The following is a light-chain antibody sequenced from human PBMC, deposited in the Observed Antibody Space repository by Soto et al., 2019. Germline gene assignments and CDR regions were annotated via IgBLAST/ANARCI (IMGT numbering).Light chain of an antibody. J-gene: IGKJ2*01. Sequence: EIVLTQSPATLSLSPGERATLSCRASQSVSSYLAWYQQKPGQAPRLLIYDASNRATGIPARFSGSGSGTDFTLTISSLEPEDFATYYCQQYNIGYTFGQGTRLDIK. CDR1: QSVSSY. CDR2: DAS. V-gene: IGKV3-11*01. CDR3: QQYNIGYT.